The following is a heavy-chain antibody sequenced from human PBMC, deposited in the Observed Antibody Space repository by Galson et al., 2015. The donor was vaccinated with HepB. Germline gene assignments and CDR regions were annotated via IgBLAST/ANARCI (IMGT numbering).Heavy chain of an antibody. V-gene: IGHV4-59*03. Sequence: SATLSLTCSASGDSITRYYWSWIRQPPGKGLEWIGNIYHSGTSNYNPSLESRVTMSVDTSRSQFSLRLSSVTAADTAVYYCVPGILGVGGQGTLVTVSS. CDR1: GDSITRYY. J-gene: IGHJ4*02. CDR2: IYHSGTS. CDR3: VPGILGV. D-gene: IGHD3-16*01.